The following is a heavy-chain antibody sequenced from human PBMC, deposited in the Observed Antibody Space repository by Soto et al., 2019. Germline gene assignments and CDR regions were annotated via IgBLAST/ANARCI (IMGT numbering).Heavy chain of an antibody. Sequence: QITLKESGPTLVKPTQTLTLTCTFSGFSLPTDRVGVGWIRQPPGKALEWLAVIYWDDTKTYRPSLKSRLTTTKDTSKNQVARTMPDMDPVDTATYYCAHADGGRSLSWGQGTLVTVSS. V-gene: IGHV2-5*02. J-gene: IGHJ5*02. CDR1: GFSLPTDRVG. D-gene: IGHD1-26*01. CDR3: AHADGGRSLS. CDR2: IYWDDTK.